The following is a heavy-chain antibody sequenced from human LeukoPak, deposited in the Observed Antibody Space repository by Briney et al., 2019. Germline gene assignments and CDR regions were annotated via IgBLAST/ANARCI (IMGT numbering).Heavy chain of an antibody. CDR1: GFTVSSTH. J-gene: IGHJ4*02. Sequence: GGSLRLSCAASGFTVSSTHMGWVRQAPGKGLEWVSVIYSGGAAYYPDSVKGRFTISRDLSKNTLHLQMNDLRAEDTAVYYCARVAVAYFDSWGQGTRVTVSS. D-gene: IGHD6-19*01. CDR2: IYSGGAA. CDR3: ARVAVAYFDS. V-gene: IGHV3-66*01.